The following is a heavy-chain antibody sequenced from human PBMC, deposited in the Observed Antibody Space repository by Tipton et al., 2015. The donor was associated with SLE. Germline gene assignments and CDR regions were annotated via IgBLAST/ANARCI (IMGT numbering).Heavy chain of an antibody. J-gene: IGHJ3*02. CDR3: AKRIGWETAFDI. D-gene: IGHD1-26*01. CDR2: ISYDGSNK. V-gene: IGHV3-30*18. CDR1: GFTFSSYG. Sequence: QLVQSGGGVVQPGRSLRLSCAASGFTFSSYGMHWVRQAPGKGLEWVAVISYDGSNKYYADSVKGRFTISRDNSKNTLYLQMNSLRAEDTAVYYCAKRIGWETAFDIWGQGTMVTVSS.